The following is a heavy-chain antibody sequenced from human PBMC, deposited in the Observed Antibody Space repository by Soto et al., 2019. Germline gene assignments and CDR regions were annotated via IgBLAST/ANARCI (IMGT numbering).Heavy chain of an antibody. Sequence: AMCSAYQAKRQRLEWMGWINAGNGNTKYSQKFQGRVTITRDTSASTAYMELSSLRSEDTAVYYCARGGSLYWYFDLWGRGTLVTVSS. CDR1: A. J-gene: IGHJ2*01. V-gene: IGHV1-3*01. CDR3: ARGGSLYWYFDL. D-gene: IGHD1-26*01. CDR2: INAGNGNT.